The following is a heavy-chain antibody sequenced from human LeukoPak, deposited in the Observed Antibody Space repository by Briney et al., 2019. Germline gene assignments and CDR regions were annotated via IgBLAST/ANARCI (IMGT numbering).Heavy chain of an antibody. CDR1: DGSISSYY. CDR3: ARTYSGRGIDY. CDR2: IYYSGST. Sequence: SETLSLTCTVSDGSISSYYWSWIRQPPGKGLEWIGYIYYSGSTNYNPSLKSRVTISVDTSKNQFSLKLSSVAAADTAVYYCARTYSGRGIDYWGQGTLVTVSS. D-gene: IGHD6-13*01. J-gene: IGHJ4*02. V-gene: IGHV4-59*08.